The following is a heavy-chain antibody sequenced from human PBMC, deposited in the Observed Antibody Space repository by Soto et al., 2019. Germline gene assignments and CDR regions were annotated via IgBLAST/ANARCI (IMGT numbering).Heavy chain of an antibody. V-gene: IGHV1-3*01. D-gene: IGHD5-12*01. CDR3: AGGWLSTGY. Sequence: QVQLVQSGAEVKKPGASVKVSCKASGYTFTSYAMHWVRQAPGQRLEWMGWINAGNGNTKYSQKFQGRVTITRDTSGSKAYLEMSSLRSEDTAVYYCAGGWLSTGYWGQGTLVTVSS. CDR1: GYTFTSYA. CDR2: INAGNGNT. J-gene: IGHJ4*02.